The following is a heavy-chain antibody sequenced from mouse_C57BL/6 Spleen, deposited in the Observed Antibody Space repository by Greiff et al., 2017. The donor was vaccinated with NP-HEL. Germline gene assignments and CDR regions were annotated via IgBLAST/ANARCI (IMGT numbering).Heavy chain of an antibody. CDR2: FYPGSGSM. D-gene: IGHD1-1*01. J-gene: IGHJ1*03. Sequence: QVQLKESGAELVKPGASVKLSCKASGYTFTEYTIHWVKQRSGQGLEWIGWFYPGSGSMKYNEKFKDKATLTADKSSSTVYMELSRLTSEDSAVYFCARHPPYYYGSSYDWYFDVWGTGTTVTVSS. CDR1: GYTFTEYT. V-gene: IGHV1-62-2*01. CDR3: ARHPPYYYGSSYDWYFDV.